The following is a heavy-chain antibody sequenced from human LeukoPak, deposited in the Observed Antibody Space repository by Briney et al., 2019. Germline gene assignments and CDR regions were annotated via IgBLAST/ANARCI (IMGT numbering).Heavy chain of an antibody. Sequence: SETLSLTCTVSGGSISSCSYYWRWLRQPAGKGLEWIGRIYTSGSTNYNPSLKSRVPLSVDTSKNQFSLKLSSVTAADTAVYYCARSDYVWGSYRYLDYWGQGTLVTVSS. D-gene: IGHD3-16*02. CDR1: GGSISSCSYY. V-gene: IGHV4-61*02. CDR2: IYTSGST. CDR3: ARSDYVWGSYRYLDY. J-gene: IGHJ4*02.